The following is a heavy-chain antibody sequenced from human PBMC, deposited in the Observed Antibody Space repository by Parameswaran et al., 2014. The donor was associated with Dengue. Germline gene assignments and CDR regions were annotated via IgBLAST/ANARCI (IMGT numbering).Heavy chain of an antibody. CDR2: INHSGST. CDR3: ARVPNLYYYYGMDV. V-gene: IGHV4-34*01. D-gene: IGHD1-14*01. J-gene: IGHJ6*02. Sequence: PGKGLEWIGEINHSGSTNYNPSLKSRVTISVDTSKNQFSLKLSSVTAADTAVYYCARVPNLYYYYGMDVWGQGTTVTISS.